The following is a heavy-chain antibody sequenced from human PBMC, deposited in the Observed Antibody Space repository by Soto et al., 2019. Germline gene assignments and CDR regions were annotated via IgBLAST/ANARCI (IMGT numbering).Heavy chain of an antibody. Sequence: QVQLVQSGAEVKKPGSSVTVSCKASGGTFDNSAISWVRQAPGQGLEWMGGIIPIFPTPDYSQKFQGRVSLTADEPTSTAYMALTSLRCEDTAVYYCARAKGRIQVGGNYYDAMDVWGQGTTVTASS. CDR1: GGTFDNSA. D-gene: IGHD1-1*01. V-gene: IGHV1-69*12. CDR3: ARAKGRIQVGGNYYDAMDV. CDR2: IIPIFPTP. J-gene: IGHJ6*02.